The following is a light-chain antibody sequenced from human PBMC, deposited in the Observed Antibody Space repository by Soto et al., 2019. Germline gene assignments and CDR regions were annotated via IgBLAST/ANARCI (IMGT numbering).Light chain of an antibody. CDR1: SSEVGGYNY. J-gene: IGLJ1*01. CDR2: DVS. Sequence: QSVLTQPASVSRSPGQSITISFTGTSSEVGGYNYVSWYQQQPGKAPKLMIYDVSNRPSVVSNRFSGSKSGNTASLTISGLQAEDEADYYCSSYTSSSTFLYVFGTGTKDTVL. V-gene: IGLV2-14*01. CDR3: SSYTSSSTFLYV.